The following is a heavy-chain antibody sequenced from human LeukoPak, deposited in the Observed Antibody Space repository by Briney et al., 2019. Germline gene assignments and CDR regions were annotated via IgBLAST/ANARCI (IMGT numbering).Heavy chain of an antibody. CDR3: ARDPFPYYYDSSGPYGMDV. D-gene: IGHD3-22*01. J-gene: IGHJ6*02. CDR1: GDSVSSNSAA. CDR2: AYYRSKWYN. V-gene: IGHV6-1*01. Sequence: SQTLSLTCAISGDSVSSNSAAWNWIRQSPSRGLEWLGRAYYRSKWYNDYAVSVKSRITINPDSSKNQFSLQLNSVTPEDTAVYYCARDPFPYYYDSSGPYGMDVWGQGTTVTVSS.